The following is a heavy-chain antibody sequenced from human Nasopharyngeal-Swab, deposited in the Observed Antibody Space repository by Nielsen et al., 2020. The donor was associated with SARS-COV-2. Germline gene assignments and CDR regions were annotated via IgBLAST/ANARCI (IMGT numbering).Heavy chain of an antibody. CDR3: ATFDYYDSS. Sequence: ESLKISCTVSGGSISSSSYYWGWIRQPPGKGLEWIGSIYYSGSTYYNPSLKSRVTISVDTSKNQFSLKLSSVTAADTAVYHCATFDYYDSSWGQGTLVTVSS. D-gene: IGHD3-22*01. J-gene: IGHJ4*02. V-gene: IGHV4-39*01. CDR2: IYYSGST. CDR1: GGSISSSSYY.